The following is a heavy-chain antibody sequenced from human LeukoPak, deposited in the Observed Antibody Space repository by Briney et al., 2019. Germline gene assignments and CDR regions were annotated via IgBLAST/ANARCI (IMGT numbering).Heavy chain of an antibody. CDR1: GGSISSSSYY. J-gene: IGHJ6*03. CDR2: IYYSGST. Sequence: PSETLSLTCTVSGGSISSSSYYWGWIRQPPGKGLEWIGSIYYSGSTYYNPSLKSRVTISVDTSKNQFSLKLSSVTAADTAVYYCARGPRTHYYYMDVWGKGTTVTVSS. CDR3: ARGPRTHYYYMDV. V-gene: IGHV4-39*07.